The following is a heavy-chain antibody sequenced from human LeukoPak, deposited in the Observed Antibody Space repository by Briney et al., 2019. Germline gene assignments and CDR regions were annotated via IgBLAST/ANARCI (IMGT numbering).Heavy chain of an antibody. Sequence: GGSLRLSCTASGFTFSSYSLDWVRQAPGKGLEWVSFIDSSSNYIYYADSVKGRFTISRDNAKNSLYLQMSSLRAGDTAVYYCAREVPAGGQLQEAFDIWGQGTMVTVSS. D-gene: IGHD2-2*01. V-gene: IGHV3-21*01. CDR2: IDSSSNYI. J-gene: IGHJ3*02. CDR3: AREVPAGGQLQEAFDI. CDR1: GFTFSSYS.